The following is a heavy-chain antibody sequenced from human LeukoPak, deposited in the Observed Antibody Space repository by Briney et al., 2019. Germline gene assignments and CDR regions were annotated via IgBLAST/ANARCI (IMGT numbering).Heavy chain of an antibody. CDR2: ISNDGSSS. J-gene: IGHJ4*02. CDR3: TRDPSYCTNGVCYPDY. V-gene: IGHV3-74*01. CDR1: GFTFSSYW. Sequence: SGGSLRLSCAASGFTFSSYWMHWVRQAPGKGLVWVSRISNDGSSSRYADSVKGRFTISRDNAKNTVYLQMNSLRAEDTAVYYCTRDPSYCTNGVCYPDYWGQGTLVTVSS. D-gene: IGHD2-8*01.